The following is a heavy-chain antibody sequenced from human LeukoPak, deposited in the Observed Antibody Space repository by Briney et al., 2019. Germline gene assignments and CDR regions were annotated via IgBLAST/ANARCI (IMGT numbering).Heavy chain of an antibody. J-gene: IGHJ3*02. CDR2: INPSGGST. CDR3: ARDPAGGYFDWLFGRDDAFDI. D-gene: IGHD3-9*01. Sequence: ASVKVSCKASGYTFTSYYMHWVRQAPGQGLEWMGIINPSGGSTSYAQKFQGRVTMTRDTSTSTAYMELSSLRSEDTAVYYCARDPAGGYFDWLFGRDDAFDIWGQGTMVTVSS. CDR1: GYTFTSYY. V-gene: IGHV1-46*01.